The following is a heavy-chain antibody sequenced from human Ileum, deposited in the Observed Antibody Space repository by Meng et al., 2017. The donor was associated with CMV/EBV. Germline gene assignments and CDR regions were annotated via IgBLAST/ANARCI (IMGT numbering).Heavy chain of an antibody. V-gene: IGHV3-23*01. J-gene: IGHJ6*02. CDR3: ASSLVHDYSNYEGYYYYGMDV. CDR1: GFTFSSYA. Sequence: GESLKISCAASGFTFSSYAMSWVRQAPGKGLEWVSSISGSGGSTYYADSVKGRFTISRDNSKNTVYLQMNSLRAEDTAVYYCASSLVHDYSNYEGYYYYGMDVWGQGTAVTVSS. D-gene: IGHD4-11*01. CDR2: ISGSGGST.